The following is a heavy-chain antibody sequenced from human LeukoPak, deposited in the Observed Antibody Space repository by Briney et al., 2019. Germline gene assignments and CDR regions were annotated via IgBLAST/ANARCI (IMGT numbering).Heavy chain of an antibody. CDR1: GFTFSSYS. V-gene: IGHV3-21*01. Sequence: GSLRLSCAASGFTFSSYSINWVRQAPGKGLEWVSSISSSSRYIYYADSVKGRFTISRDNAKNSLYLQMNSLRAEDTAVYYCAKDSGELLYGDAFDVWGLGTMVTVSS. J-gene: IGHJ3*01. CDR3: AKDSGELLYGDAFDV. D-gene: IGHD3-10*01. CDR2: ISSSSRYI.